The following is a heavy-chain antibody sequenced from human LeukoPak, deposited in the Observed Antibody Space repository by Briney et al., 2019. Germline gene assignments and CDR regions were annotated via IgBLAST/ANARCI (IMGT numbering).Heavy chain of an antibody. CDR1: GFTLGSYA. J-gene: IGHJ4*02. CDR3: ARVPMATIPY. D-gene: IGHD5-24*01. V-gene: IGHV3-30*04. CDR2: ISYDGSNK. Sequence: GGSLRLSCAASGFTLGSYAMHWVRQAPGKGLEWVAVISYDGSNKYYADSVKGRFTISRDNSKNTLYLQVNSLRAEDTAVYYCARVPMATIPYWGQGTLVTVSS.